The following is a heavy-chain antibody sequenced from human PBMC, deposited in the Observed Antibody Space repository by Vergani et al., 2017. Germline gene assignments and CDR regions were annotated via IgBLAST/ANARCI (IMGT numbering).Heavy chain of an antibody. Sequence: QVQLQESGPGLVKPPQTPSPTCTVPGGSISSGSYYWSWIRQPAGKGLEWIGRIYFSGSTNYNPSLKSRVTISVDTSKNQFSLKLSPVSAADTAVYYCARENSEGYCSGGSCWEYYYYYMDVWGKGTTVTVSS. CDR1: GGSISSGSYY. CDR3: ARENSEGYCSGGSCWEYYYYYMDV. J-gene: IGHJ6*03. D-gene: IGHD2-15*01. V-gene: IGHV4-61*02. CDR2: IYFSGST.